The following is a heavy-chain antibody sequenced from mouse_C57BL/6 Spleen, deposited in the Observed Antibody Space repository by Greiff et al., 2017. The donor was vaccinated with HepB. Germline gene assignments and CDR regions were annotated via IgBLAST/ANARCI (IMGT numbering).Heavy chain of an antibody. CDR1: GFTFSDYY. CDR3: ARGLYDGYPMDY. D-gene: IGHD2-3*01. CDR2: INYDGSST. J-gene: IGHJ4*01. V-gene: IGHV5-16*01. Sequence: EVQLAESEGGLVQPGSSMKLSCTASGFTFSDYYMAWVRQVPEKGLEWVANINYDGSSTYYLDSLKSRFIISRDNATNILYLQMSSLKSEDTATYYCARGLYDGYPMDYWGQGTSVTVSS.